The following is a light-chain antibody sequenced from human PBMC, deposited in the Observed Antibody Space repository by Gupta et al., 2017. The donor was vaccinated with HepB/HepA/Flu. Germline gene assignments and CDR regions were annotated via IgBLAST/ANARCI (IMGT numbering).Light chain of an antibody. J-gene: IGKJ1*01. Sequence: DIVMTQSPDSLAVSLGERATINCKSSQSVLFSSKNKNYLAWYQQKPGQPPKLLIYWASTRESGVPDRFSGSGSGTDFTLTISSLQAEDVAVYYCQQDDSTPQAFGQGTKVEIK. CDR2: WAS. V-gene: IGKV4-1*01. CDR3: QQDDSTPQA. CDR1: QSVLFSSKNKNY.